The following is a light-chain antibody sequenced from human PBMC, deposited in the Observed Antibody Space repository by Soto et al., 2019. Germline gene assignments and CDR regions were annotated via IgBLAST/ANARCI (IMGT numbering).Light chain of an antibody. Sequence: EIVLTQSPGTLSLSPGEGATLSCRASQSVSSSYLAWYQQKPGQAPRLLIYGASSRATGIPDRFSGSGSGTDFTLTISRLEPEDFAVYYCQQYGSPPPGTFGPGTKVDIK. CDR1: QSVSSSY. CDR3: QQYGSPPPGT. V-gene: IGKV3-20*01. CDR2: GAS. J-gene: IGKJ3*01.